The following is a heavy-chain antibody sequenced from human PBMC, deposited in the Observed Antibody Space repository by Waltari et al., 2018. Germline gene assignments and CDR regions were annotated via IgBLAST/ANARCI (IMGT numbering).Heavy chain of an antibody. J-gene: IGHJ6*02. V-gene: IGHV4-61*02. CDR2: TSTSGNI. Sequence: QVQLQESGLGLVKPSQTLSLTCNVSGGSISTSSYYWSWIREPAGQGLEWIERTSTSGNITYDPSLKRRVTISADTSNTQPSLMLTSETAADTAGYYCARVVSGTGDNYYYRMDVWGQGTTVTVSS. D-gene: IGHD1-26*01. CDR3: ARVVSGTGDNYYYRMDV. CDR1: GGSISTSSYY.